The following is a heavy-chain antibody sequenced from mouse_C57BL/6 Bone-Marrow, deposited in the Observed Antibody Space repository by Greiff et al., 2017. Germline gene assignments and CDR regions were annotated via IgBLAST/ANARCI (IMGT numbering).Heavy chain of an antibody. J-gene: IGHJ3*01. Sequence: QVQLQQPGAELVKPGASVKLSCKASGYTFTSYWMHWVKQRPGQGLEWIGMIHPNSGSTNYNEKFKSKATLTVDKSSSTAYMQLSSLTSEDSAVYYCARDEYYGSSPAWFAYWGQGTLVTVSA. CDR1: GYTFTSYW. CDR2: IHPNSGST. D-gene: IGHD1-1*01. V-gene: IGHV1-64*01. CDR3: ARDEYYGSSPAWFAY.